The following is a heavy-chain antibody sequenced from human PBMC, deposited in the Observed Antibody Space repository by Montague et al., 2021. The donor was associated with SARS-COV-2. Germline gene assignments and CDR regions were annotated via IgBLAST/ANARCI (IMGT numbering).Heavy chain of an antibody. CDR3: ARDSGITGADDY. J-gene: IGHJ4*02. CDR1: GFTFSEYH. D-gene: IGHD1-14*01. Sequence: SLRLSCGASGFTFSEYHMTWVRQAPGKGLQWVSYISRDSAEVYYAESXKGRFSISRDNDRSALYLQLNNLRNEDTATYYCARDSGITGADDYWGQGTLVVVSS. V-gene: IGHV3-11*05. CDR2: ISRDSAEV.